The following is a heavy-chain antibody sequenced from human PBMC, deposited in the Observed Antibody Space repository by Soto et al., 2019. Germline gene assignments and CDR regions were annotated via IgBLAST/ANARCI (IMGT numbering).Heavy chain of an antibody. Sequence: SVKVSCKTSGFRFDVYGLHWVRQAPGQGLEWMGGLIPIYDAPNYAQKFQGRVTITADRYTSTVYLELNSLRSADTAVYFCARVRDPHLDHYGLDVWGQGTTVTVSS. CDR1: GFRFDVYG. V-gene: IGHV1-69*06. CDR3: ARVRDPHLDHYGLDV. CDR2: LIPIYDAP. J-gene: IGHJ6*02.